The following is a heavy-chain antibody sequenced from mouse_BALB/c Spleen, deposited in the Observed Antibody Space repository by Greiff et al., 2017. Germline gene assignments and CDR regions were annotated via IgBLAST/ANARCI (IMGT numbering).Heavy chain of an antibody. D-gene: IGHD2-4*01. CDR2: IDPSDSYT. J-gene: IGHJ1*01. CDR3: TKIYYDSPYWYFDV. Sequence: QVQLQQPGAELVKPGASVKMSCKASGYTFTSYWMHWVKQRPGQGLECIGVIDPSDSYTSYNQKFKGKATLTVDTSSSTAYMQLSSLTSEDSAVYYCTKIYYDSPYWYFDVWGAGTTVTVSS. V-gene: IGHV1S127*01. CDR1: GYTFTSYW.